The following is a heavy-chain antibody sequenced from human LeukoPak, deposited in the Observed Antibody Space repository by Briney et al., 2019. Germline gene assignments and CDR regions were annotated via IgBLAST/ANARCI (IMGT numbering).Heavy chain of an antibody. CDR2: IKQDGSEK. CDR3: ARVSYDKPS. CDR1: GFNFSTYW. D-gene: IGHD3-22*01. J-gene: IGHJ5*02. V-gene: IGHV3-7*01. Sequence: TGGSLRLSCTASGFNFSTYWMTWVRQVPGKGLEWVANIKQDGSEKYYVDSVKGRFTISRDNAKNSLYLQMNSLRAEDTAVYYCARVSYDKPSLGQGTLVTVSS.